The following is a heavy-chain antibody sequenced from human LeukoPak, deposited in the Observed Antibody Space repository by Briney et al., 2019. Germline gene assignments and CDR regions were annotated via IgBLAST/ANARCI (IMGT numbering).Heavy chain of an antibody. Sequence: GGSLRLSCAASGFTFSSSGMHWVRQAPGKGLEWVAVISNDEISTYYADSVQGRFTISRDNSENTLFLQMNSLRVEDSALYYCARGDDGRSLDYWGQGTRVTVSS. D-gene: IGHD1-1*01. V-gene: IGHV3-30*03. J-gene: IGHJ4*02. CDR2: ISNDEIST. CDR3: ARGDDGRSLDY. CDR1: GFTFSSSG.